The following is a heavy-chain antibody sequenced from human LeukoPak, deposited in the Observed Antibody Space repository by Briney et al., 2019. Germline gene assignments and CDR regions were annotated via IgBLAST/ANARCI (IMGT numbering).Heavy chain of an antibody. D-gene: IGHD2-15*01. CDR2: IYPGASDT. V-gene: IGHV5-51*01. J-gene: IGHJ3*02. CDR3: ARPRVVAVTTSHAAFDI. Sequence: GESLQISCEGSGYTFTSYWIAWVRQMPGKGLEWMGIIYPGASDTRYSPSFQGQVTISADKSISTAYLQWSSLTASDTAMYFCARPRVVAVTTSHAAFDIWGQGTLVSVSS. CDR1: GYTFTSYW.